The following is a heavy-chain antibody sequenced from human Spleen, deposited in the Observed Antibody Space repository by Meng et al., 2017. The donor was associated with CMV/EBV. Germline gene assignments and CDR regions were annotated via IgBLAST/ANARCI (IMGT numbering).Heavy chain of an antibody. CDR1: GFIFSSYT. CDR3: ARDYRGPLGY. V-gene: IGHV3-21*01. J-gene: IGHJ4*02. D-gene: IGHD3-10*01. Sequence: GGSLRLSCTTSGFIFSSYTMNWVRQAPGKGLEWVSSISSSSSYIYYADSVKGRFTISRDNAKNSLYLQMNSLRAEDTAVYYCARDYRGPLGYWGQGTLVTVSS. CDR2: ISSSSSYI.